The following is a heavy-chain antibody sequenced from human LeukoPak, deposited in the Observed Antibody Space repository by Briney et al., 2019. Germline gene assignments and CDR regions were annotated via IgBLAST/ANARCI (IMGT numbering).Heavy chain of an antibody. CDR1: GGTFSGYY. D-gene: IGHD3-22*01. V-gene: IGHV4-34*01. CDR3: ASCLSYYYDTSGHQVRDAFDI. J-gene: IGHJ3*02. CDR2: INHSGST. Sequence: SETLSLTCAVYGGTFSGYYWSWIRQPPGKGLEWIGEINHSGSTNYNPSLKSRVTISVDTSKNQFSLKLSSVTAADTAVYYCASCLSYYYDTSGHQVRDAFDIWGQGRMVTVSS.